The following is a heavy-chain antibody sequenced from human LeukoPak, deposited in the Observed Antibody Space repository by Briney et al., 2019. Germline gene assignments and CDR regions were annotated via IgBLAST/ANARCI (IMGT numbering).Heavy chain of an antibody. CDR2: ISGYNGNT. Sequence: ASVQVSCKASGYTFTSSGISWVRQAPGQGLEWMGWISGYNGNTNYAQKLQGRVTMTTDASTSTAYMELRSLRSDDTAVYYCARVSDTSGYYYAYFDYWGQGTLVTVSS. CDR1: GYTFTSSG. CDR3: ARVSDTSGYYYAYFDY. V-gene: IGHV1-18*01. J-gene: IGHJ4*02. D-gene: IGHD3-22*01.